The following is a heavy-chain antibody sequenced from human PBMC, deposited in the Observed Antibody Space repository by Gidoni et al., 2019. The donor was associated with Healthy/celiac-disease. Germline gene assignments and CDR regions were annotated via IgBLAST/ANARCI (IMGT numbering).Heavy chain of an antibody. Sequence: EVHLLESGGGLVQPGGSLRLSCTASGFTFSSYAMSWVRQAPGKGLEWVSAISGSGGSTYYSDSVKGRFTISRDNSKNTLYLQMNSLRAEDTAVYYCAKDLYSGYDLAAFDIWGQGTMVTVSS. CDR2: ISGSGGST. D-gene: IGHD5-12*01. J-gene: IGHJ3*02. CDR3: AKDLYSGYDLAAFDI. CDR1: GFTFSSYA. V-gene: IGHV3-23*01.